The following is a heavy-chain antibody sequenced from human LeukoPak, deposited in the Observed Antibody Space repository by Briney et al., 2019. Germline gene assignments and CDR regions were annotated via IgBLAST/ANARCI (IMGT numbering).Heavy chain of an antibody. D-gene: IGHD3-3*01. J-gene: IGHJ4*02. CDR3: ARALGLEIDY. V-gene: IGHV3-48*02. Sequence: PGGSLRLSCAASGFTFSSYSMIWVRQPPGKGLEGVSYIGSSSSSIYYADSVKGRFTISRDNAKNSLYPQMNSLRDEDTAVYYCARALGLEIDYWGQGTLVTVSS. CDR2: IGSSSSSI. CDR1: GFTFSSYS.